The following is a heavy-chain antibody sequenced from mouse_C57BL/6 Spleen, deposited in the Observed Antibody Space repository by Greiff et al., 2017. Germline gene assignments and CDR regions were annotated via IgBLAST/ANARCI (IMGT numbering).Heavy chain of an antibody. J-gene: IGHJ4*01. Sequence: QVQLQQSGPELVKPGASVKISCKASGYSFTSYYIHWVKQRPGQGLEWIGWIYPGSGNTKYNEKFKGKATLTADTSSSTAYMQLSSLTSEDSAVYYCARLSKGGAMDYWGQGTSVTVSS. D-gene: IGHD2-5*01. CDR3: ARLSKGGAMDY. CDR1: GYSFTSYY. V-gene: IGHV1-66*01. CDR2: IYPGSGNT.